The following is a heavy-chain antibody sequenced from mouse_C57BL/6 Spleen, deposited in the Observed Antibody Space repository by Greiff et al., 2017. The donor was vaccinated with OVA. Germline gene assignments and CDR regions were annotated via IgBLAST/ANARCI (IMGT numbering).Heavy chain of an antibody. J-gene: IGHJ4*01. CDR1: GYTFTSYW. Sequence: QVQLQQPGAELVKPGASVKLSCKASGYTFTSYWMPWVKQRPGQGLEWIGEIDPSASYTNYNQKFKGKATLTVDTSSSTAYMQLSSLTSEYSSVYYCARGDYSNYALAMDYWGQGTSVTVSS. D-gene: IGHD2-5*01. CDR3: ARGDYSNYALAMDY. CDR2: IDPSASYT. V-gene: IGHV1-50*01.